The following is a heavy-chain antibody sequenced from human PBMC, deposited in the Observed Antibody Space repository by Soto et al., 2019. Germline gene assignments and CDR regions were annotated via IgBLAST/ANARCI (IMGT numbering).Heavy chain of an antibody. V-gene: IGHV3-53*01. J-gene: IGHJ6*02. CDR1: GFTVSSNY. CDR2: IYSGGST. CDR3: ARGGGYSYGSYYYYGMDV. D-gene: IGHD5-18*01. Sequence: GGSLRLSCAASGFTVSSNYMSWVRQAPGKGLGWVSVIYSGGSTYYADSVKGRFTISRNNSKNTLYLQMNSLRAEDTAVYYCARGGGYSYGSYYYYGMDVWGQGTTVTVSS.